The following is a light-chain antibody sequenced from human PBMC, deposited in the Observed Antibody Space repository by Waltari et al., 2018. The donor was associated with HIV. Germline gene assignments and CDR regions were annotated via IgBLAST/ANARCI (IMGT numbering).Light chain of an antibody. V-gene: IGKV3-15*01. J-gene: IGKJ2*01. CDR1: QSINNN. Sequence: EILMPQSPATLSVSPGEIATLSCQASQSINNNLAWYQQKPGQAPRLLIYGASTRATGIPARFSGSGSATEFALTISSLQSGDFAVYFCQQFKNWPYTFGQGTKLEIK. CDR2: GAS. CDR3: QQFKNWPYT.